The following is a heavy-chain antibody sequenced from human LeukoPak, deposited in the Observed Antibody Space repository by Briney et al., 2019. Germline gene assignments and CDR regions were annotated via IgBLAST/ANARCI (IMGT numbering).Heavy chain of an antibody. Sequence: PSETLSLTCTVSGGSIRTNTNYWGWNSSNYWGWIRQPPGKGLEWIGSIHYSGTTYYPPSLQSRLTISVDASKNQFSLKVTSVTATDTALYYCARQRDTASVGAFDIWGQGTMVTVSS. CDR3: ARQRDTASVGAFDI. J-gene: IGHJ3*02. CDR2: IHYSGTT. V-gene: IGHV4-39*01. D-gene: IGHD5-18*01. CDR1: GGSIRTNTNYWGWNSSNY.